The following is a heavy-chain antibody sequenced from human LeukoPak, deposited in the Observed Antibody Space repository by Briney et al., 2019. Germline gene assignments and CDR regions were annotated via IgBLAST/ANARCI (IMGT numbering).Heavy chain of an antibody. V-gene: IGHV3-21*06. D-gene: IGHD3-10*02. J-gene: IGHJ4*02. CDR3: PRDIGRSTFGPNLDY. CDR1: GFTFSTYR. Sequence: GGSLRLSCAASGFTFSTYRMNWVRQAPGKGLEWVSAFTSSSSHIFYADSVKGRFTISRDNAKNSLYLQMNSLRAEDPAVYYCPRDIGRSTFGPNLDYWGQGTLVTVSS. CDR2: FTSSSSHI.